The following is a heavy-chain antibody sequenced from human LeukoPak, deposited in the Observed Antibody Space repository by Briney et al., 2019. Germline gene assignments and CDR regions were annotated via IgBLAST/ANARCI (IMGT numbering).Heavy chain of an antibody. Sequence: GGSLRLSCAASGFTVSSNYMSWVRRAPGKGLEWVSVIYSGGSTYYADSVKGRFTISRDNSKNTLYLQMNSLRAEDTAVYYCARAAATAALPDYWGQGTLVTVSS. CDR3: ARAAATAALPDY. CDR1: GFTVSSNY. D-gene: IGHD6-6*01. V-gene: IGHV3-66*01. J-gene: IGHJ4*02. CDR2: IYSGGST.